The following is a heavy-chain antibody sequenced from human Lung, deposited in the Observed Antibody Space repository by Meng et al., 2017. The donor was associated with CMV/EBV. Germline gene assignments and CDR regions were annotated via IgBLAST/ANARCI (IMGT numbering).Heavy chain of an antibody. J-gene: IGHJ4*02. V-gene: IGHV7-4-1*01. CDR2: ININTGNP. D-gene: IGHD6-19*01. Sequence: QVQLVQSGFELKKPGDSVKVSCQAAGHTFTSSSMNWVRHAPGQGLEWMGWININTGNPTYAQGFTGRFVFSLDTSVSTAYLQIDSLKADDTAVYYCARGNGWRFDYWGQGTLVTVSS. CDR1: GHTFTSSS. CDR3: ARGNGWRFDY.